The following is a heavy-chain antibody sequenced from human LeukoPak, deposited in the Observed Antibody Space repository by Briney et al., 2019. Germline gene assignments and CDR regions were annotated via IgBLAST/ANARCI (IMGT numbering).Heavy chain of an antibody. Sequence: GGSLRLSCAAAGFTFSDHYMTWIRQAPGKALEWVSYISPDGTASYYADSLKGRFTVSRDNAKNSLYLQMNSLSAEDTAVYFCARGQWGLDYWGQGALVTVSS. J-gene: IGHJ4*02. CDR3: ARGQWGLDY. V-gene: IGHV3-11*01. CDR2: ISPDGTAS. CDR1: GFTFSDHY. D-gene: IGHD1-26*01.